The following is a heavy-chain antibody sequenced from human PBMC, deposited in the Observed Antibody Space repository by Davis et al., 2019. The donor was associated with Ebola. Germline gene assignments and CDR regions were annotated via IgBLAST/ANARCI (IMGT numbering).Heavy chain of an antibody. V-gene: IGHV2-70*01. CDR2: IDWDDDK. J-gene: IGHJ6*04. CDR1: GFSLSTSGMC. D-gene: IGHD6-19*01. CDR3: ARMGEVAGTFNYYYGMDV. Sequence: SGPTLVKPTQTLTLTCTFSGFSLSTSGMCVSWIRQPPGKALEWLALIDWDDDKYYSTSLKTRLTISKDTSKNQVVLTMTNMDPVDTATYYCARMGEVAGTFNYYYGMDVWGKGTTVTVSS.